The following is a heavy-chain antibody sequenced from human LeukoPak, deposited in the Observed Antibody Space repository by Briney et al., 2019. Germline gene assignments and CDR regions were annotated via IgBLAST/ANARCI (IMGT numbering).Heavy chain of an antibody. D-gene: IGHD3-22*01. J-gene: IGHJ4*02. CDR2: IFYSGST. V-gene: IGHV4-59*01. CDR3: ARDIGDYYPRFDS. Sequence: SETLSLTCTVSGASISSYYWSWIRQPPGKGLEWIGYIFYSGSTNYNPSLKSRVTISVDTSKNQFSLKLTSVTAADTAVYYCARDIGDYYPRFDSWGQGTLVTVSS. CDR1: GASISSYY.